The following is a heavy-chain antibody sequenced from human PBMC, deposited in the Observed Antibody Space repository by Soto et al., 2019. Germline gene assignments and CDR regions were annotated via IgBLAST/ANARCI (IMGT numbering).Heavy chain of an antibody. V-gene: IGHV1-69*02. CDR1: GGTFSSYT. CDR2: IIPILGIA. CDR3: ARGNIYGDSIFDY. D-gene: IGHD4-17*01. J-gene: IGHJ4*02. Sequence: GASVKVFCKASGGTFSSYTISWVRQAPGQGLEWMGRIIPILGIANYAQKFQGRVTITADKSTSTAYMELSSLRSEDTAVYYCARGNIYGDSIFDYWGQGTLVTVSS.